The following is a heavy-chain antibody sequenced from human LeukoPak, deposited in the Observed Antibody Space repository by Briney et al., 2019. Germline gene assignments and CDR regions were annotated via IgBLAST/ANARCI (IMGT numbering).Heavy chain of an antibody. Sequence: GESLKISCKGSGYSFTSYWIGWVRQMPGKGLEWMGIIYPGDSDTRYSPSFQGQVTISADKSISTAYLQWSSLKASDTAMYYCARHDDYDPYYYYGMDAWGQGTTVTVSS. CDR3: ARHDDYDPYYYYGMDA. D-gene: IGHD4-17*01. CDR2: IYPGDSDT. J-gene: IGHJ6*02. CDR1: GYSFTSYW. V-gene: IGHV5-51*01.